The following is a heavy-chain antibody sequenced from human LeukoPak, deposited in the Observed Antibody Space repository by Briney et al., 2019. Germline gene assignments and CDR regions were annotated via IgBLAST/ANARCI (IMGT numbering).Heavy chain of an antibody. V-gene: IGHV1-2*02. Sequence: ASVKVSCKASGYTFIGNYMHWVRQAPGQGLEWMGWINPNSGGTNYAQKFQGRVTMTRDTSINTAYMELSRLRSDDTAVYYCARDLMVRGPMDVWGKGTTVTVSS. CDR1: GYTFIGNY. D-gene: IGHD3-10*01. CDR3: ARDLMVRGPMDV. J-gene: IGHJ6*03. CDR2: INPNSGGT.